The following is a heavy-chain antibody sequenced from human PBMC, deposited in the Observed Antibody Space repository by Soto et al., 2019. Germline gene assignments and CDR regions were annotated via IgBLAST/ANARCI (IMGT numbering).Heavy chain of an antibody. V-gene: IGHV3-74*01. CDR3: AGGMAGPDV. CDR1: GLSFNIYW. CDR2: INSDGSHT. Sequence: DVQLVESGGGVVQPGGSLRLSCAASGLSFNIYWMHWVRQVPGKGLVWLARINSDGSHTIYVDSVKGRFTISRDNAKNTVFLQMDSLRDEDTGVYYCAGGMAGPDVWGQGTTVTVSS. J-gene: IGHJ6*02.